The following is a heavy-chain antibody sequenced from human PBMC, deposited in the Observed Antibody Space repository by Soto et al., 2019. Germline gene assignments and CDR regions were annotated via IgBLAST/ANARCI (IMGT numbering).Heavy chain of an antibody. CDR2: ISENGDRQ. V-gene: IGHV3-30*09. CDR1: GLAFTAST. Sequence: GGPLRLSCTASGLAFTASTFHWVRQAPGKGLQWVAVISENGDRQYSTESVRGRFVISRDSSKNTLYLQMNSLRPEDTGVYFCARSLAPTIYALGYWGQGDLVTVSS. J-gene: IGHJ4*02. CDR3: ARSLAPTIYALGY. D-gene: IGHD1-26*01.